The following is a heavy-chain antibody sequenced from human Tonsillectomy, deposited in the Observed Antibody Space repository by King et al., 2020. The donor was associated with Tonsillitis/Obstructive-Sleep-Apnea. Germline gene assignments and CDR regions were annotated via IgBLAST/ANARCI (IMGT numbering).Heavy chain of an antibody. Sequence: HVQLVESGGGLVKPGGSLRLSCAASGFTFSDYYMSWIRQAPGKGLEWVSYISSINTYTNYADSVKGRFTISRDNANNSLYLQMNSLRAEDTAVYYCAGGSRYCNGGSCYSFFDYWGQGTLVTVSS. CDR3: AGGSRYCNGGSCYSFFDY. CDR1: GFTFSDYY. D-gene: IGHD2-15*01. J-gene: IGHJ4*02. CDR2: ISSINTYT. V-gene: IGHV3-11*05.